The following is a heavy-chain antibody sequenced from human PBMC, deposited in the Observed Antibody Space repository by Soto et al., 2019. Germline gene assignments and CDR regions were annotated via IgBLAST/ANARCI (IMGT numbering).Heavy chain of an antibody. Sequence: GGSLRLSCAASGFTFSSYGMHWVRQAPGKGLEWVAVIWYDGSNKYYADSVKGRFTISRDNSKNTLYLQMNSLRAEDTAVYYCARIYRDSSGYYPPGYWGQGT. J-gene: IGHJ4*02. CDR2: IWYDGSNK. V-gene: IGHV3-33*01. CDR3: ARIYRDSSGYYPPGY. D-gene: IGHD3-22*01. CDR1: GFTFSSYG.